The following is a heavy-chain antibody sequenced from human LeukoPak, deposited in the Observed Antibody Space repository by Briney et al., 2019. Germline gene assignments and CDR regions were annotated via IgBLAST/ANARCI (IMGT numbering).Heavy chain of an antibody. D-gene: IGHD1-26*01. CDR1: GFTLSYYW. J-gene: IGHJ4*02. CDR2: IKQDGSEK. V-gene: IGHV3-7*01. Sequence: QPGGSLRLSCAASGFTLSYYWMSWVRQAPGKGLEWVANIKQDGSEKYYVDSVKGRFIISRDNAKNSLYLQMNSLRAEDTAVYFCARENSGTYTLDYWGQGTLVTVSS. CDR3: ARENSGTYTLDY.